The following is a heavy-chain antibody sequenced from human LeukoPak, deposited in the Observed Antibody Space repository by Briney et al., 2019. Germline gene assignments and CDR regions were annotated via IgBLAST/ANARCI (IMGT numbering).Heavy chain of an antibody. Sequence: PSETLSLTCAVYGGSFSGYYWSWIRQPPGKGLEWIGEINHSGSTNYNPSLKSRVTISVDTSKNQFSLKLSSVTAADTAVYYCASRAGGNTAGVVWSQGTLVTVSS. CDR3: ASRAGGNTAGVV. CDR1: GGSFSGYY. D-gene: IGHD4-23*01. J-gene: IGHJ4*02. CDR2: INHSGST. V-gene: IGHV4-34*01.